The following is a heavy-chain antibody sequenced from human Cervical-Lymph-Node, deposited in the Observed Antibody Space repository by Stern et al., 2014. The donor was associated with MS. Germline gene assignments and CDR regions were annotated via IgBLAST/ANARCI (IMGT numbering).Heavy chain of an antibody. J-gene: IGHJ4*02. CDR3: ASFGYTVSDSSLSY. D-gene: IGHD3-22*01. V-gene: IGHV3-21*01. CDR1: GFTFSSYS. Sequence: EVQLGESGGGLVKPGASLRLSCAASGFTFSSYSMNWVRQAPGKGLELVSSISSSSRFIHSADPDKGRFTISRDNAKPSPYLQMNSLRAEDTAVYYCASFGYTVSDSSLSYWGQGTLVTVSS. CDR2: ISSSSRFI.